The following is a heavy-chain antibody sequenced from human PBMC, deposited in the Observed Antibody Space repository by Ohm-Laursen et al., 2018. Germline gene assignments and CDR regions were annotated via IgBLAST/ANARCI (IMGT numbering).Heavy chain of an antibody. CDR1: GFTFSSYS. V-gene: IGHV3-21*01. D-gene: IGHD2-2*01. Sequence: SLRLSCAASGFTFSSYSMNWVRQAPGKGLEWVSSISSSSSYIYYADSVKGRFTISRDNAKNSLYLQMNSLRAEDTAVYYCARDRVVVVPAATSYYYYYGMDVWGQGTTVTVSS. J-gene: IGHJ6*02. CDR3: ARDRVVVVPAATSYYYYYGMDV. CDR2: ISSSSSYI.